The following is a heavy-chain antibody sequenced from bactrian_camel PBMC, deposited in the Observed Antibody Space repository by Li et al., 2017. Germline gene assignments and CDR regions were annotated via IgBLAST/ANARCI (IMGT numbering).Heavy chain of an antibody. Sequence: VQLVESGGGLVQPGGSLRLSCATSGLTFSAYPMSWVRQAPGKGLEWVSAINIGGSNTYYADSAKGRFTISRDNAKNALYLQLNSLKTEDTAMYYCAKDFSPGGRMGTFGNWGQGTQVTVS. CDR3: AKDFSPGGRMGTFGN. V-gene: IGHV3S31*01. CDR2: INIGGSNT. J-gene: IGHJ4*01. CDR1: GLTFSAYP. D-gene: IGHD3*01.